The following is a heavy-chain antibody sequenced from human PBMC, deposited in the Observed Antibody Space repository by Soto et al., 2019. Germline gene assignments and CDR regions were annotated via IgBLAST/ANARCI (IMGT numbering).Heavy chain of an antibody. CDR2: IYYSGTS. CDR3: ARLHCDSPNCVPLDP. J-gene: IGHJ5*02. V-gene: IGHV4-39*01. CDR1: GGSISDDTYY. D-gene: IGHD2-2*01. Sequence: SETLSLTCTVSGGSISDDTYYWGWIRQPPGKGLEWIGSIYYSGTSSYNPSLKSRVTMSVDTSKKQLSLRLSSVTAADTAVYYCARLHCDSPNCVPLDPWGQGTLVTGSS.